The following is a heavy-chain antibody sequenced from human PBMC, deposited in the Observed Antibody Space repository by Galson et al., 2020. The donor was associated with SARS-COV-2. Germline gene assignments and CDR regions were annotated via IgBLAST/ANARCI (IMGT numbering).Heavy chain of an antibody. Sequence: ASVKVSCKASRYTFTSYYMHWVRQAPGQGLEWMGIINPSGGSTSYAQKFQGRVTMTRDTSTSTVYMELSSLRSEDTAVYYCARDPTGATVTTFDYYYGMDVWGQGTTVTVSS. J-gene: IGHJ6*02. V-gene: IGHV1-46*01. CDR2: INPSGGST. D-gene: IGHD4-4*01. CDR3: ARDPTGATVTTFDYYYGMDV. CDR1: RYTFTSYY.